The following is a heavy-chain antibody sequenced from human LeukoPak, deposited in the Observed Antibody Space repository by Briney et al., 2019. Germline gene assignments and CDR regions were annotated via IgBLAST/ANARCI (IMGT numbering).Heavy chain of an antibody. D-gene: IGHD3-9*01. Sequence: ASVKVSCKASGYTFTSYAMNWVRQAPGQGLEWMGWINPNSGGTNYAQKFQGRVTMTRDTSISTAYMELSRLRSDDTAVYYCARGMRGYDILTKDYWGQGTLVTVSS. V-gene: IGHV1-2*02. CDR3: ARGMRGYDILTKDY. CDR1: GYTFTSYA. CDR2: INPNSGGT. J-gene: IGHJ4*02.